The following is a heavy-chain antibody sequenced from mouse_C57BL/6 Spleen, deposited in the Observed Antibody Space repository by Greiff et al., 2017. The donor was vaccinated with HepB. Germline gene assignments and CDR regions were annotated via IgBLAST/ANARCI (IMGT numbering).Heavy chain of an antibody. CDR3: ARHGDDYDGFAD. CDR2: IWSDGST. Sequence: VKLVESGPGLVAPSQSLSITCTVSGFSFTSYGVHWVRQPPGKGLEWLVVIWSDGSTTYYSAPKSRLSISKDNSKSQVFLKMNSLQTDDTAMYYCARHGDDYDGFADWGQGTLVTVSA. D-gene: IGHD2-4*01. CDR1: GFSFTSYG. V-gene: IGHV2-6-1*01. J-gene: IGHJ3*01.